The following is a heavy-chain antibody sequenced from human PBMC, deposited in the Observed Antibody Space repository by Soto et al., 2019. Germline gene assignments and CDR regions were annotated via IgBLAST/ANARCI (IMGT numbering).Heavy chain of an antibody. Sequence: PLHTLSLTCASSVDSVSSNRVTWYWFRQSPSRGLEWLGRTYYRSKWYNDYAVSVTSRVTINPDTSKNQFSLHLNSVTPEDTAEYYCARESFHYDMDVWGKGTTVTGFS. CDR1: VDSVSSNRVT. CDR2: TYYRSKWYN. D-gene: IGHD3-16*01. CDR3: ARESFHYDMDV. J-gene: IGHJ6*03. V-gene: IGHV6-1*01.